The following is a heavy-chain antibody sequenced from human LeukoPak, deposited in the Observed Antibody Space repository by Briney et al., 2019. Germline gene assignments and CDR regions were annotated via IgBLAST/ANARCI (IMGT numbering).Heavy chain of an antibody. CDR2: IYTSGST. Sequence: SETLSLTCTVSGDSISSYYWSWIRQPAGRGLEWIGRIYTSGSTNYNPSLKSRVTMSVETSKNLFSLKVNSVTAADTAVYFCARVASGYYAYYFDYWGQGTLVTVSS. CDR3: ARVASGYYAYYFDY. CDR1: GDSISSYY. D-gene: IGHD3-3*01. V-gene: IGHV4-4*07. J-gene: IGHJ4*02.